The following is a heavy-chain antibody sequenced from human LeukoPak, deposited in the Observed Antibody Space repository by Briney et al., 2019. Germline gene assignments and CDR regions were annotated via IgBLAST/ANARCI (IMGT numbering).Heavy chain of an antibody. J-gene: IGHJ6*03. D-gene: IGHD3-3*01. CDR3: VRSRRYYDFWSGSPGYMDV. CDR2: IIPIFGTA. V-gene: IGHV1-69*05. CDR1: GGTFSSYA. Sequence: GASVKVSCKASGGTFSSYAISWVRQAPGQGLEWMGGIIPIFGTANYAQKFQGRVTITTDESTSTAYMELSSLRSEDTAVYYCVRSRRYYDFWSGSPGYMDVWGKGTTVTVSS.